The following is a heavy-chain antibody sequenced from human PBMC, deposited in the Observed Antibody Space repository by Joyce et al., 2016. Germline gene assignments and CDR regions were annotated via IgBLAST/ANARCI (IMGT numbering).Heavy chain of an antibody. CDR3: Y. CDR2: ISHTGIT. V-gene: IGHV4-34*01. D-gene: IGHD5-12*01. CDR1: GGSFSGYY. Sequence: QVQLQQWGAGLLKPSESLSLTCAVYGGSFSGYYWSWIRQPPGKGLEWIGDISHTGITKYHPSLKSRVTISVDTSKNQFSPLRVATALGRTRGYIDYWGQGSLVTVSS. J-gene: IGHJ4*02.